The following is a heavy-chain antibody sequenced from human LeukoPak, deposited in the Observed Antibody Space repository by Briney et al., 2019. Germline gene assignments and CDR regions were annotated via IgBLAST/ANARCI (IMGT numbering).Heavy chain of an antibody. CDR1: GGTFSSYA. Sequence: ASVKVSCKASGGTFSSYAISWVRQALGQGLEWMGGIIPIFGTANYAQKFQGRVTITADESTSTAYMELSSLRSEDTAVYYCARVGSGRGSFDYWGQGTLVTVSS. CDR2: IIPIFGTA. V-gene: IGHV1-69*13. J-gene: IGHJ4*02. D-gene: IGHD5-12*01. CDR3: ARVGSGRGSFDY.